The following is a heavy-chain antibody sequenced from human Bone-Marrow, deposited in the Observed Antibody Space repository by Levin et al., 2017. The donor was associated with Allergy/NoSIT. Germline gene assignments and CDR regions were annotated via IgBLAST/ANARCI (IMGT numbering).Heavy chain of an antibody. CDR2: VISKAAGGTT. Sequence: ETLSLTCAASGFNFANAYMNWVRQAPGKGLEWVCRVISKAAGGTTNSAAPVQGRFTISRDDSKNTLYLEMNSLKIEDTAVYYCTTLAHSSAWYGDTLDIWGQGTMVTVSS. CDR1: GFNFANAY. D-gene: IGHD6-19*01. V-gene: IGHV3-15*07. CDR3: TTLAHSSAWYGDTLDI. J-gene: IGHJ3*02.